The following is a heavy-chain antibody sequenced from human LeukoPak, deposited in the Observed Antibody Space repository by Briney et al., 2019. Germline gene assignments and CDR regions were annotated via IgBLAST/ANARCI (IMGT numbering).Heavy chain of an antibody. CDR1: GFTVSSNY. CDR3: ARGEQWLSPFGMDV. Sequence: SGGSLRLSCAASGFTVSSNYVSWVRQASGKGLEWVSVIYSGGNTYYADSVKGRFTISRDKSKNTLYLQMNSLRAEDSAVYYCARGEQWLSPFGMDVWGQGTTVTVSS. CDR2: IYSGGNT. V-gene: IGHV3-53*01. J-gene: IGHJ6*02. D-gene: IGHD6-19*01.